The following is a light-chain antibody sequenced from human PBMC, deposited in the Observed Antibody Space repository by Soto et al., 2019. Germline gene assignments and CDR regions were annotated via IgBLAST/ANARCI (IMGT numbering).Light chain of an antibody. V-gene: IGKV3-20*01. CDR2: GAA. J-gene: IGKJ1*01. CDR3: QKYNNWPPWT. Sequence: EIVLLQSPGTLSLSPGASLTLSRRASQTLSSNFLAWYQQRPGQAPRLLIYGAANRATGVPVRFSGSGSETDFTLTITRLEPEDFAVYYCQKYNNWPPWTVGNGNKVDIK. CDR1: QTLSSNF.